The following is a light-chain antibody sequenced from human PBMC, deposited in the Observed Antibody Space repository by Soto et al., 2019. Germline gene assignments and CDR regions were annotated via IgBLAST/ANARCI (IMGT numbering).Light chain of an antibody. CDR3: SSNTSSSTLGV. V-gene: IGLV2-14*01. J-gene: IGLJ3*02. Sequence: QSALTQPASVSESPGQSITISCTGTSSDVGGYNYVSWYQQHPGKAPKLMIYDVSNRPSGVSNRFSGSKSGNTASLTISGLQAEDEADYYCSSNTSSSTLGVFGGGTKLTVL. CDR2: DVS. CDR1: SSDVGGYNY.